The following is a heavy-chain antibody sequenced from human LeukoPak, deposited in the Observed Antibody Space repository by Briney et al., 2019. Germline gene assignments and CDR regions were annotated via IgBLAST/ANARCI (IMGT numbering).Heavy chain of an antibody. Sequence: GGSLRLSCAASGFTFSTFWMSWVRQAPGKGLEWVANIKEDGTEKYYVDSVKGRFTISRDNAKNSLYLQMNSLRAEDTAVYYCARYAVWSDYYYYYMDVWGKGTTVTVSS. CDR2: IKEDGTEK. J-gene: IGHJ6*03. D-gene: IGHD3-16*01. CDR3: ARYAVWSDYYYYYMDV. V-gene: IGHV3-7*01. CDR1: GFTFSTFW.